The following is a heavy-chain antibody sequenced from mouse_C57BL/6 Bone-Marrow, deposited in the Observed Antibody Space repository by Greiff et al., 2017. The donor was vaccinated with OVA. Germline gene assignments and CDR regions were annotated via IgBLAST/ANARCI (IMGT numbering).Heavy chain of an antibody. CDR1: GYTFTSYW. J-gene: IGHJ4*01. CDR3: ARLDYYGSYYAMDY. CDR2: IHTNSGST. V-gene: IGHV1-64*01. D-gene: IGHD1-1*01. Sequence: QVQLQQPGAELVKPGASVKLSCKASGYTFTSYWMHWVKQRPGQGLEWIGMIHTNSGSTNYNEKFKSKATLTVDKSSSTAYMQLSSLTSADSSVYYCARLDYYGSYYAMDYWGQGTSVTVSS.